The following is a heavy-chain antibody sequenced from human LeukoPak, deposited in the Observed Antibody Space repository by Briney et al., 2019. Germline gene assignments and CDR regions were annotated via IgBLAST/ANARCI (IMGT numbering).Heavy chain of an antibody. J-gene: IGHJ4*02. CDR2: IYYSGST. D-gene: IGHD3-16*01. V-gene: IGHV4-59*01. CDR1: GGSISSYY. CDR3: AREGEGNNFDY. Sequence: SETLSLACTVSGGSISSYYWSWIRQPPGKGLEWIGYIYYSGSTNYNPSLKSRVTISVDTSKNQFSLKLSSVTAADTAVYYCAREGEGNNFDYWGQRTLVTVSS.